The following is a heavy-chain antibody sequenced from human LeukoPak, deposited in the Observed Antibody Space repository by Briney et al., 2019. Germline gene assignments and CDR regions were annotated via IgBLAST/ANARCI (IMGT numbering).Heavy chain of an antibody. CDR1: GFTFSTYG. D-gene: IGHD3-16*02. CDR3: AKDVRSPLPPGIDY. V-gene: IGHV3-30*02. Sequence: EGSLRLSCAASGFTFSTYGMHWVRQAPGKGLEWVSFIRYVGINKYYADSVKGRFTISRDNSKNTLYLQMNSLRAEDTAVYYCAKDVRSPLPPGIDYWGQGTLVTVSS. CDR2: IRYVGINK. J-gene: IGHJ4*02.